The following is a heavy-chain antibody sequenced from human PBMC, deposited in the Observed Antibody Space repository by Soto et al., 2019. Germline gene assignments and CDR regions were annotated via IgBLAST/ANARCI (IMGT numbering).Heavy chain of an antibody. CDR3: ARANWYSEY. CDR1: GGSIINHY. V-gene: IGHV4-59*11. CDR2: IYYSGIT. D-gene: IGHD7-27*01. J-gene: IGHJ4*02. Sequence: QVQLQESGPGLVKPSETLSLTCTVSGGSIINHYWSWIRQPPGQGLEWFGYIYYSGITNYNPSRKSRVTISVDTCKNQFSLNLTSLTAADTAIYYCARANWYSEYWGQGTLVTVSS.